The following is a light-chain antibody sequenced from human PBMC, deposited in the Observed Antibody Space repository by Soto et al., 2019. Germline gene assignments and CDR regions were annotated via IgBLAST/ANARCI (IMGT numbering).Light chain of an antibody. CDR2: KAS. Sequence: DTQITQSPSTLSASVGDRVTITCRASQSISSWLAWYQQKPGKAPKLLIYKASSLESGVPSRFSGSGSGTEFTLTISSLQPDDFATYYCQQYNSYSGTFGQGTKVDI. J-gene: IGKJ1*01. CDR3: QQYNSYSGT. CDR1: QSISSW. V-gene: IGKV1-5*03.